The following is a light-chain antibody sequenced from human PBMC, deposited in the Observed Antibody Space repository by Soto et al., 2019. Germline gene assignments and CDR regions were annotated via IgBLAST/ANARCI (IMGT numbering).Light chain of an antibody. J-gene: IGLJ2*01. Sequence: QSVLTQPPSASGSLGQSVTISCTGTRSDVGGYNFVSWYQQHPGKAPRLMIHDVNERPSGVPDRFSGSKSGNTASLTVSGLQAEDEADYYCSSYAGSDNVIFGGGIKLTVL. V-gene: IGLV2-8*01. CDR3: SSYAGSDNVI. CDR2: DVN. CDR1: RSDVGGYNF.